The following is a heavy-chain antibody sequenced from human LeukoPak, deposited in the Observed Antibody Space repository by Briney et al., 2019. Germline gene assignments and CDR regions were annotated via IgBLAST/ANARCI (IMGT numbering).Heavy chain of an antibody. CDR1: GFTVSNNY. J-gene: IGHJ4*02. D-gene: IGHD3-10*01. CDR2: IYSGGRT. Sequence: TGGSLRLSCAASGFTVSNNYINCVRQAPGKGLEWVSLIYSGGRTYYADSVKGRFTISRDNSKNTLYLQMNSLRAEDTAVYYCARDRGFGELSLAYWGQGTLVTVSS. CDR3: ARDRGFGELSLAY. V-gene: IGHV3-53*01.